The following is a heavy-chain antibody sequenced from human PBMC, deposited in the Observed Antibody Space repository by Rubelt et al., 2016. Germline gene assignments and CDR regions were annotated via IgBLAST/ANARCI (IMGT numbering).Heavy chain of an antibody. CDR2: ISVNSGDT. D-gene: IGHD1-7*01. J-gene: IGHJ3*02. Sequence: QVQLVQSGAEVKKSGASVKVSCKASGYTFSKYGISWVRQAPGQGLEWMGWISVNSGDTKYAQKLHGRGTMTTHTTTSTGYLELTRLRSDDTAVYSCARATNWNYAFDIWGQGTMVTVSS. CDR3: ARATNWNYAFDI. CDR1: GYTFSKYG. V-gene: IGHV1-18*01.